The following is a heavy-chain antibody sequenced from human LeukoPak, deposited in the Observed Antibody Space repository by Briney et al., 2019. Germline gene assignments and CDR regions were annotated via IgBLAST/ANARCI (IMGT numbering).Heavy chain of an antibody. CDR3: ARRVSYSSSWFDY. D-gene: IGHD6-13*01. Sequence: GESLKISCKDSGYSFTSFWIGWVRQMPGKGLEWMGIIYPGDSDTRYSPSFQGQVTISGDKSINTAYLQWSSLKASDTAMYYCARRVSYSSSWFDYWGQGTLVTVSS. J-gene: IGHJ4*02. V-gene: IGHV5-51*01. CDR2: IYPGDSDT. CDR1: GYSFTSFW.